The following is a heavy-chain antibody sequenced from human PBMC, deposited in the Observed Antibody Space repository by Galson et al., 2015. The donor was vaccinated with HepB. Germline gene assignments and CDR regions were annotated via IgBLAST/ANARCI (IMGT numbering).Heavy chain of an antibody. CDR1: GFTFSSYS. CDR2: ISSSSSTI. D-gene: IGHD4-17*01. J-gene: IGHJ4*02. CDR3: ARPDDYGDTNVDY. V-gene: IGHV3-48*02. Sequence: SLRLSCAVSGFTFSSYSMNWVRQAPGKGLEWVSYISSSSSTIYYADSVKGRFTISRDNAKNSLYLQMNSLRDEDTAVYYCARPDDYGDTNVDYWGQGTLVTVSS.